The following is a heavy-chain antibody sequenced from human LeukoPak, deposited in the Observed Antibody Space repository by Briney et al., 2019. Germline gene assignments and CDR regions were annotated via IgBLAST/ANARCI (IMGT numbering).Heavy chain of an antibody. V-gene: IGHV3-23*01. D-gene: IGHD1-26*01. CDR1: GFTFSSYA. CDR2: ISGSGGST. CDR3: AKSSSVRGSYYN. Sequence: GGSLRLSCAASGFTFSSYAMSWVRQAPGKGLEWVSAISGSGGSTYYAGSVKGRFTISRDNSKNTLYLQMNSLRAEDTAVYYCAKSSSVRGSYYNWGQGTLVTVSS. J-gene: IGHJ4*02.